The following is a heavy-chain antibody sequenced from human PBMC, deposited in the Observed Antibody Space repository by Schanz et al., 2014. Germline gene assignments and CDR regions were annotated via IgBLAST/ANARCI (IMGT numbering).Heavy chain of an antibody. D-gene: IGHD3-3*01. CDR1: GYMYTSHS. Sequence: QVQLVQSGAEVEKPGASVTVSCKASGYMYTSHSLHWVRQAPGQGLEWMGWINPDSGGTNYAQKFQGRVTMTRDTSINTVYMELSTLTSDDTAVYYCARESVSRTRLFDPWGQGTLVTVSS. J-gene: IGHJ5*02. CDR2: INPDSGGT. CDR3: ARESVSRTRLFDP. V-gene: IGHV1-2*02.